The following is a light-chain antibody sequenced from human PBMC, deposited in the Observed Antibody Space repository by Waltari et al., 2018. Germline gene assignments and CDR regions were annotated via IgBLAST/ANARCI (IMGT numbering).Light chain of an antibody. J-gene: IGLJ2*01. Sequence: QSVLTQPPSVSGAPGQRVTISCTGSRSNPAATSAVPWYQQLAGAAPSLLISGPTTRPSGVPDRFSGSKSGTSAALAITGLQAEDEADYYCQSYDRRLSGVVFGGGTKLTVL. V-gene: IGLV1-40*01. CDR3: QSYDRRLSGVV. CDR2: GPT. CDR1: RSNPAATSA.